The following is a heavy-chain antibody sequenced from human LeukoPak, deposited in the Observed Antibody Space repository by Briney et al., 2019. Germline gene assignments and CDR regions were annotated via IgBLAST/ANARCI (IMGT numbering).Heavy chain of an antibody. CDR2: ISGSGGST. V-gene: IGHV3-23*01. CDR1: GFTFSSYA. D-gene: IGHD3-22*01. CDR3: ANSHYYDSSGYYFDY. Sequence: PGGSLRLSCAASGFTFSSYAMSWVRQAPGKGLEWVSAISGSGGSTYYADSVKGRFTISRDNSKNTLYLQMNSLRAEDTAVYYCANSHYYDSSGYYFDYWGQGTLVTVSS. J-gene: IGHJ4*02.